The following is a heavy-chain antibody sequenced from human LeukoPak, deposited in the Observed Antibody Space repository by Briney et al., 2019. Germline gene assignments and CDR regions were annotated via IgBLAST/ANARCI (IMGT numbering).Heavy chain of an antibody. CDR3: ARRRPPFMPDSTDYPHAFDM. Sequence: SETLSLTCSVSGDSISRFFWTWIRQSPGQGLEWIGYIYNNGGSIYILSYNPSLKSRVTISVETSKNQFSLKLSSVTAADTAVYFCARRRPPFMPDSTDYPHAFDMWGQGTRVTVSS. D-gene: IGHD2-2*01. CDR1: GDSISRFF. CDR2: IYNNGGS. V-gene: IGHV4-4*09. J-gene: IGHJ3*02.